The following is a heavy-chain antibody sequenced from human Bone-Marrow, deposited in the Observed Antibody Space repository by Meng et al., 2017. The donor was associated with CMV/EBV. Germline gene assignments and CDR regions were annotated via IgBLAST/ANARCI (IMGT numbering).Heavy chain of an antibody. D-gene: IGHD4-23*01. V-gene: IGHV3-30-3*01. J-gene: IGHJ3*01. CDR1: GFTFSSYA. Sequence: GGSLRLSCATSGFTFSSYAMHWVRQAPGKGLEWVAVISYDGSNKYYADSVKGRFTISRDNSKNTLYLQMNSLRAEDTAVYYCARQGGNSGAFDVWGQGTLVTVSS. CDR3: ARQGGNSGAFDV. CDR2: ISYDGSNK.